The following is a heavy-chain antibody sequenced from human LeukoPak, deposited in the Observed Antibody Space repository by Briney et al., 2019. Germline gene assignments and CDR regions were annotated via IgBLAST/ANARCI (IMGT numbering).Heavy chain of an antibody. CDR2: MNPNSGNT. Sequence: ASVKVSCKASGYTFTSYDINWVRQAPGQGLEWMGWMNPNSGNTVYAQKFQGRVTMTRNTSISTAYMELSSLRSEDTAVYYCARGSRIAVAGTLGYWGQGTLVTVSS. D-gene: IGHD6-19*01. CDR1: GYTFTSYD. CDR3: ARGSRIAVAGTLGY. V-gene: IGHV1-8*01. J-gene: IGHJ4*02.